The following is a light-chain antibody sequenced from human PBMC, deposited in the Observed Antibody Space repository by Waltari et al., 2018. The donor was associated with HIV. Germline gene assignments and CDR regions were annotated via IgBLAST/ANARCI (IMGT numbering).Light chain of an antibody. CDR3: CSHALSNTWV. V-gene: IGLV2-11*01. CDR1: SSAVGGSNY. J-gene: IGLJ3*02. Sequence: QSALTQPRSVSGSPGQSVTISCTATSSAVGGSNYVSWYQQHPGKAPKLMIYAVGKRPSGVPDRFSGSKSGNTASLTISGLQAEDEADYYCCSHALSNTWVFGGGTKLTVL. CDR2: AVG.